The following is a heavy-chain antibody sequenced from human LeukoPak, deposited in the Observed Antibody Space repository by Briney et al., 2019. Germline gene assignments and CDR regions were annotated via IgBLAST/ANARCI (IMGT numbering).Heavy chain of an antibody. CDR2: IYYSGST. Sequence: PSETLSLTCTVSGGSISSSSYYWGWIRQPPGKGLEWIGSIYYSGSTYYNPSLKSRVTISVDTSKNQFSLKLSSVTAADTAVNYCARDHRGYCSSTSCYPPPDSTDYWGQGTLVTVSS. J-gene: IGHJ4*02. CDR3: ARDHRGYCSSTSCYPPPDSTDY. CDR1: GGSISSSSYY. V-gene: IGHV4-39*07. D-gene: IGHD2-2*01.